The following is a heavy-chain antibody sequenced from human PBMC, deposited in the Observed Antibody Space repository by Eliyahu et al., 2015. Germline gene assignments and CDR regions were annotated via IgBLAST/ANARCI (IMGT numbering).Heavy chain of an antibody. CDR1: GFXFSNYA. D-gene: IGHD3-22*01. CDR2: ISSNSVDL. V-gene: IGHV3-23*01. Sequence: EVQLLASGGGLVQPGGSLXLPXAAXGFXFSNYAMGWVRQAPGKGLEXVSTISSNSVDLYYADSVKGRFTISRDNTKNLVSLQMNSLRAEDTAVYYCVKLLRGGYFLFDYWGQGTLVTVSS. CDR3: VKLLRGGYFLFDY. J-gene: IGHJ4*02.